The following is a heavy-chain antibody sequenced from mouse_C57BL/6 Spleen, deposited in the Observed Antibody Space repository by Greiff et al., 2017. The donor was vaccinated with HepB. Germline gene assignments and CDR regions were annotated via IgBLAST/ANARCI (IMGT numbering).Heavy chain of an antibody. D-gene: IGHD1-2*01. J-gene: IGHJ4*01. CDR1: GFTFSSYA. CDR3: ARGATAQYYYAMDY. Sequence: EVQLVESGGGLVKPGGSLKLSCAASGFTFSSYAMSWVRQTPEKRLEWVATISDGGSYTYYPDNVKGRFTISRDNAKNNLYLQMSHLKSEDTAMYYCARGATAQYYYAMDYWGQGTSVTVSS. V-gene: IGHV5-4*01. CDR2: ISDGGSYT.